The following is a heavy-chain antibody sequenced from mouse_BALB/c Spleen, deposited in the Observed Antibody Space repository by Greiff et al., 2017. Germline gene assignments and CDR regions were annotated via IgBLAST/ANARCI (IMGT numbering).Heavy chain of an antibody. CDR1: GFTFSSFG. J-gene: IGHJ3*01. Sequence: EVKLQESGGGLVQPGGSRKLSCAASGFTFSSFGMHWVRQAPEKGLEWVAYISSGSSTIYYADTVKGRFTISRDNPKNTLFLQMTSLRSEDTAMYYCAREGYYGSNWFAYWGQGTLVTVSA. CDR2: ISSGSSTI. V-gene: IGHV5-17*02. CDR3: AREGYYGSNWFAY. D-gene: IGHD1-1*01.